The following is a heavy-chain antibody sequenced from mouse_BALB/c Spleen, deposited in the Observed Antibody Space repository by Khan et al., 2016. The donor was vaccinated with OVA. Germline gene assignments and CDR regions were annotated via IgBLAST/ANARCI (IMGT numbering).Heavy chain of an antibody. D-gene: IGHD2-14*01. J-gene: IGHJ4*01. CDR1: GFTFSRYG. CDR2: INSNGDST. V-gene: IGHV5-6-3*01. CDR3: ARGYAMDY. Sequence: EVQLVESGGILVQPGGSLKLSCAASGFTFSRYGMSWVRQTPDKRLELVATINSNGDSTYYPDSVKGRFTISRDNAKNTLYLQMSSLKSEDTAMYYCARGYAMDYWCQGTSVTVSS.